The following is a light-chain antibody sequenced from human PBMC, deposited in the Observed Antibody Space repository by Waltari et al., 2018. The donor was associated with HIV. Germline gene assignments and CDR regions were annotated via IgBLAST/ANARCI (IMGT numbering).Light chain of an antibody. CDR1: SSNIGSNY. V-gene: IGLV1-47*01. CDR2: RNN. J-gene: IGLJ2*01. CDR3: ATWDDSLSVVV. Sequence: QSVLTQPPSASGTPGQRVTISCSGSSSNIGSNYVYWYQQLPGTAPKRLIYRNNQRPSGVPGRFSGSKSGTSSSLAISGLRSEDGADYYCATWDDSLSVVVFGGGTKLTVL.